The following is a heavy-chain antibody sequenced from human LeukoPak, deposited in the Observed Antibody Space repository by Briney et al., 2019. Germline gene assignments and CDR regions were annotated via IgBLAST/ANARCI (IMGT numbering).Heavy chain of an antibody. CDR3: ARDSAQPKRIYQLSSGGWFDP. D-gene: IGHD2-2*01. V-gene: IGHV4-30-4*01. CDR1: GGSINSGDYY. CDR2: IYHSGST. Sequence: SETLSLTCTVSGGSINSGDYYWSWIRQPPGKGLEWIGYIYHSGSTYYNPSLKSRVSISVDTSKNQFSLKLSSLTAADTAVYYCARDSAQPKRIYQLSSGGWFDPWGQGSLVTVSS. J-gene: IGHJ5*02.